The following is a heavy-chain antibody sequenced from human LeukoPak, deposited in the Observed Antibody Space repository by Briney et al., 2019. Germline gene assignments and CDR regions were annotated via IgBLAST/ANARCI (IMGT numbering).Heavy chain of an antibody. CDR3: ARGPVFLTGSLDY. D-gene: IGHD3-9*01. CDR2: ISYDGSNK. J-gene: IGHJ4*02. Sequence: GGPLSPSCPPSGFTSSSYAMHWVPQAPGKGPEWVAVISYDGSNKYYADSVKGRFTISRDNSKNTLYLQMNSLRAEDTAVYYCARGPVFLTGSLDYWGQGTLVTVSS. V-gene: IGHV3-30*01. CDR1: GFTSSSYA.